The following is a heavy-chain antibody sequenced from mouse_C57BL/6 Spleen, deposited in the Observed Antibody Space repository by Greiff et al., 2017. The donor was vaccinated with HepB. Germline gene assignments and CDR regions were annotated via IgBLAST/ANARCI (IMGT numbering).Heavy chain of an antibody. CDR1: GYTFTDYY. D-gene: IGHD3-2*02. Sequence: EVQLQQSGPELVKPGASVKISCKASGYTFTDYYMNWVKQSHGKSLEWIGDINPNNGGTSYNQKFKGKDTLTVDKSSSTAYMELRSLTSEDSAVYYCARDSSGPAWFAYWGQGTLVTVSA. V-gene: IGHV1-26*01. CDR3: ARDSSGPAWFAY. CDR2: INPNNGGT. J-gene: IGHJ3*01.